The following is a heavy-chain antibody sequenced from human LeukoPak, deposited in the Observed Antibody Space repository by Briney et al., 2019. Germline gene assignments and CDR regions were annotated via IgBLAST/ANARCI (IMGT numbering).Heavy chain of an antibody. J-gene: IGHJ4*02. CDR2: IHHSGST. V-gene: IGHV4-38-2*01. CDR1: GYSISRGYH. CDR3: ARINWNPDY. Sequence: PSETLSLTCAVSGYSISRGYHWDWIRQPPGKGLEWIASIHHSGSTYYNPSLKSRVIMSVDTSKNQFSLKVSSVTAEDTAVYYCARINWNPDYWGQGTLVTVSS. D-gene: IGHD1-1*01.